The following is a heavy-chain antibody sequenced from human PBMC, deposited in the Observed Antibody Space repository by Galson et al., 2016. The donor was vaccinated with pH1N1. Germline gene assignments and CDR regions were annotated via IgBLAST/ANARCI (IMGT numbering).Heavy chain of an antibody. Sequence: ETLSLTCGVLGGSFRGYYWSWIRQSPGGGLAWIGEINDSGRTDYSPSLKRRVTVSVDTSRNQFTLSLDSVSAADTALYFCARNKRGFSFGYGGYFDFWGQGTLVTVSS. V-gene: IGHV4-34*01. CDR2: INDSGRT. J-gene: IGHJ4*02. CDR3: ARNKRGFSFGYGGYFDF. CDR1: GGSFRGYY. D-gene: IGHD5-18*01.